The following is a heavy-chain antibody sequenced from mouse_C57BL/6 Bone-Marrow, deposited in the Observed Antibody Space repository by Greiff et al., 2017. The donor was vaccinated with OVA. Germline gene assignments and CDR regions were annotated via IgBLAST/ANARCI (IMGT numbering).Heavy chain of an antibody. CDR1: GYTFTSYW. CDR2: IDPSDSYT. J-gene: IGHJ3*01. V-gene: IGHV1-59*01. D-gene: IGHD4-1*01. Sequence: LQESGAELVRPGTSVKLSCKASGYTFTSYWMHWVKQRPGQGLEWIGVIDPSDSYTNYNQKFKGKATLTVDTSSSTAYMQLSSLTSEDSAVYYCAREELGGFAYWGQGTLVTVSA. CDR3: AREELGGFAY.